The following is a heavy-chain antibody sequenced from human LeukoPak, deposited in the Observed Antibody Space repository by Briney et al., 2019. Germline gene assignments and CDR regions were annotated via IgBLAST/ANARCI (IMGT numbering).Heavy chain of an antibody. J-gene: IGHJ3*02. Sequence: GGSLRLSCAASGFTFSSYAMSWVRQAPGKGLKWVSGISGSGGSTYYADSVKGRFTISRDNSKNTLFLQMHSLRAEDTAVYYCAKGGYCSSSSCYGVDAFDIWGQGTMVTVSS. V-gene: IGHV3-23*01. CDR1: GFTFSSYA. CDR3: AKGGYCSSSSCYGVDAFDI. D-gene: IGHD2-2*01. CDR2: ISGSGGST.